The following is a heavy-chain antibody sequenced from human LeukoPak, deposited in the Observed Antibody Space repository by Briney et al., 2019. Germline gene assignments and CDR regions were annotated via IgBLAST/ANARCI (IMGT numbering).Heavy chain of an antibody. V-gene: IGHV4-59*01. D-gene: IGHD4-23*01. J-gene: IGHJ2*01. CDR1: GGSISSDY. CDR3: ARAWLGYGGNAYWYFDL. CDR2: IYYSGST. Sequence: SETLSLTCTVSGGSISSDYWSWIRQPPGKGLEWIGYIYYSGSTNYNPSLESRVTISIDTSRSQFSLKLNSVAAADTAVYFCARAWLGYGGNAYWYFDLWGRGNLVTVSS.